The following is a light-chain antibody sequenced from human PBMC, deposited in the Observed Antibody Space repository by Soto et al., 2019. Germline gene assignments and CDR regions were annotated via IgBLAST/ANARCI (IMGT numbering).Light chain of an antibody. V-gene: IGKV3D-15*01. CDR1: QSVRTK. CDR3: QQYNKWPAEIT. CDR2: GAS. J-gene: IGKJ5*01. Sequence: MTQSPSSLSVSPGERATLSCRASQSVRTKLAWYQQKPGQAPRLLIYGASSRATGIPARFSGSGSGTEFTLTISSLQSEDSGVYYCQQYNKWPAEITFGQGTRLEIK.